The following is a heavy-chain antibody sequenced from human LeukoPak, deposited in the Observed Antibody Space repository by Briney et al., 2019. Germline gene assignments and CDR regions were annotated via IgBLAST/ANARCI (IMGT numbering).Heavy chain of an antibody. CDR1: GFTFSSYA. CDR2: ISGSAGST. V-gene: IGHV3-23*01. D-gene: IGHD1-26*01. Sequence: SGGSLRLSCAASGFTFSSYAMSWVRQAPGKGLEWVSAISGSAGSTYYADSVKGRFTISRDNSKNTLYLRMNSLRAEDTAVYYCAKGHSGSYRYAFDIWGQGTMVTVTS. J-gene: IGHJ3*02. CDR3: AKGHSGSYRYAFDI.